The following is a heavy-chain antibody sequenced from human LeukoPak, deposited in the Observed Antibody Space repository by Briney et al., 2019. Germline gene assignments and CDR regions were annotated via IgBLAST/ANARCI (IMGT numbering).Heavy chain of an antibody. V-gene: IGHV4-59*01. CDR3: ARGKPDAYNSDYFDY. CDR2: IHYSGST. J-gene: IGHJ4*02. CDR1: GGSISTYY. Sequence: SETLSLTCTVSGGSISTYYWDWIRQPPGKGLEWIGYIHYSGSTNYNPSLKSRVSISVDTSKNQFSLKLSSVTAADTAVYYCARGKPDAYNSDYFDYWGQGTLVTVSS. D-gene: IGHD5-24*01.